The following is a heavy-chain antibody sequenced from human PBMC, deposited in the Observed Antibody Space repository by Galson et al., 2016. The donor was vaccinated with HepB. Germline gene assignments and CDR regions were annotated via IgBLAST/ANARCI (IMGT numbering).Heavy chain of an antibody. CDR2: ISWNSGNN. V-gene: IGHV3-9*01. J-gene: IGHJ5*02. CDR1: GFTFGDYT. CDR3: AKAAQYCSSSSCRNWFDP. D-gene: IGHD2-2*01. Sequence: SLRLSCAASGFTFGDYTMHWVRQAPGKGLEWVSGISWNSGNNGYADSVKGRITISRDNPKNFLYLQMNSLRAEDTALYYCAKAAQYCSSSSCRNWFDPWGQGTLVTVSS.